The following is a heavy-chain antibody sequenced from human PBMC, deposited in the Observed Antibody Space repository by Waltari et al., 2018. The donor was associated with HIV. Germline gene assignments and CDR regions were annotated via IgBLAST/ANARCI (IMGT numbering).Heavy chain of an antibody. D-gene: IGHD3-22*01. CDR3: ARDAMYYYDSSGPQRDY. J-gene: IGHJ4*02. CDR1: GGSISSSSYY. V-gene: IGHV4-39*07. Sequence: QLQLQESGPGLVKPSETLSLTCTVSGGSISSSSYYWGWIRQPPGKGLEWIGSIYYSGSSYYNPSRRSRVTISVDTSKNQFSLKLSSVTAADTAVYYCARDAMYYYDSSGPQRDYWGQGTLVTVSS. CDR2: IYYSGSS.